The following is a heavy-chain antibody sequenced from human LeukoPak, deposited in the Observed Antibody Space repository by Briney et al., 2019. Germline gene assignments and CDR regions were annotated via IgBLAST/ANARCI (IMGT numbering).Heavy chain of an antibody. Sequence: KPGGSLRLSCAASGFTFSDYYMSWIRQAPGKGLEWVSYISSSGSTIYYADSVKGRFTISRDNAKNSLYLQMNSLRAEDTAVYYCARVTVAGTPSFDYWGQGTLVTVSS. V-gene: IGHV3-11*04. J-gene: IGHJ4*02. CDR2: ISSSGSTI. D-gene: IGHD6-19*01. CDR1: GFTFSDYY. CDR3: ARVTVAGTPSFDY.